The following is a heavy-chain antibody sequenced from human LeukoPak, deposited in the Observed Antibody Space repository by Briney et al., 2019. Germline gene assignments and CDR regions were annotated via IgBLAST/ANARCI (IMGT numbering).Heavy chain of an antibody. CDR1: GFTFSSYG. Sequence: GGSLRLSCAASGFTFSSYGMSWVRQAPGKGLEWVSAIGGRDGSTYYADSVKGRFTISRDNSKNTLYLQMNSLRAEDTAVYYCAKAFDSSGYGWFDPWGQGTLVTVSS. J-gene: IGHJ5*02. CDR3: AKAFDSSGYGWFDP. V-gene: IGHV3-23*01. CDR2: IGGRDGST. D-gene: IGHD3-22*01.